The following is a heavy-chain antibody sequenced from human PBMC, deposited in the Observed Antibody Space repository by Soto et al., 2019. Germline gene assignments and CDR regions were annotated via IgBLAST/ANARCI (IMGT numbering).Heavy chain of an antibody. D-gene: IGHD4-17*01. CDR1: GGTFSSYA. CDR2: IIPIFGTA. Sequence: QVQLVQSGAEVKKPGSSVKVSCKASGGTFSSYAISWVRQAPGQGLEWMGGIIPIFGTANYAQKFQGRVTITAEESTSTAYMELSSLRSEDTAVYYGARGLDWVTTEVYYFDYWGKGTLVTVSS. J-gene: IGHJ4*02. CDR3: ARGLDWVTTEVYYFDY. V-gene: IGHV1-69*01.